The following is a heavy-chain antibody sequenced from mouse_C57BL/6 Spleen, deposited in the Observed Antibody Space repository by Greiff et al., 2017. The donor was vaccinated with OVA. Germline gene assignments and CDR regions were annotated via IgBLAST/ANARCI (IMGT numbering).Heavy chain of an antibody. CDR1: GFTFSNYW. CDR3: LYGNFFAY. D-gene: IGHD2-1*01. CDR2: IRLKSDNYAT. Sequence: EVKLMESGGGLVQPGGSMKLSCVASGFTFSNYWMNWVRQSPEKGLEWVAQIRLKSDNYATHYAESVKGRFTISRDDSKSSVYLQMNNLRAEDTGIYYCLYGNFFAYWGQGTLVTVSA. V-gene: IGHV6-3*01. J-gene: IGHJ3*01.